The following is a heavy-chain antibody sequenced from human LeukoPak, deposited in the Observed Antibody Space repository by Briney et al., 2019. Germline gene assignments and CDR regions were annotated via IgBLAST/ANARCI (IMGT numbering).Heavy chain of an antibody. CDR3: AKGSADYGDYVDLDY. D-gene: IGHD4-17*01. Sequence: PGGSLRLSCAASGFTFSSYAMSWVRQAPGKGLEWASGISGSGGSTYYADSVKGRFTISRDNSKNTLYLQMNSLGAEDTAVYYCAKGSADYGDYVDLDYWGQGTLVTVSS. CDR1: GFTFSSYA. V-gene: IGHV3-23*01. J-gene: IGHJ4*02. CDR2: ISGSGGST.